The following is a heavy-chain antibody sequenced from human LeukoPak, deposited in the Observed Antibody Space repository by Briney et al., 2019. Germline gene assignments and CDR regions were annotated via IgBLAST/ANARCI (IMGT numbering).Heavy chain of an antibody. CDR3: ARGFIGDLGYSSSLDY. J-gene: IGHJ4*02. CDR1: GGTFSSYA. V-gene: IGHV1-69*06. Sequence: SVKVSCKASGGTFSSYAISWVRQAPGQGLEWMGGIIPIFGTANYAQKFQGRVTITADKSTSTAYMELSSLRSEDTAVYYCARGFIGDLGYSSSLDYWGQGTLVTVSS. D-gene: IGHD6-13*01. CDR2: IIPIFGTA.